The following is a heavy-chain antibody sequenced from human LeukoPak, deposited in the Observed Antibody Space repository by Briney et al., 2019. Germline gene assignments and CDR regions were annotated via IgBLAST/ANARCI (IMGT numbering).Heavy chain of an antibody. D-gene: IGHD3-10*02. Sequence: GGSLRLSCAASGFTFSSYSINWVRQAPGKGLEWVSYISSSSSTIYYADSVKGRFTISRDNAKNSLYLQMNSLRAEDTAVYYCASSWDLFGDLGYYFDYWGQGTLVTVSS. CDR1: GFTFSSYS. J-gene: IGHJ4*02. V-gene: IGHV3-48*01. CDR2: ISSSSSTI. CDR3: ASSWDLFGDLGYYFDY.